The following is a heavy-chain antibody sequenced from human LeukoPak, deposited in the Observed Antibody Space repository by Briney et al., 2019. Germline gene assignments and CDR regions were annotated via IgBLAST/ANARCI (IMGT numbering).Heavy chain of an antibody. CDR1: GYSISSGYY. V-gene: IGHV4-38-2*02. Sequence: SETLSLTCAVSGYSISSGYYWGWIRQPPGKGLEWIGSIYHSGSTYYNPSLKSRVTISVDTSKNQFSLKLSSVTAADTAVYYCARDAYYDYVWGSYRADAFDIWGQGTMVTVSS. CDR3: ARDAYYDYVWGSYRADAFDI. J-gene: IGHJ3*02. CDR2: IYHSGST. D-gene: IGHD3-16*02.